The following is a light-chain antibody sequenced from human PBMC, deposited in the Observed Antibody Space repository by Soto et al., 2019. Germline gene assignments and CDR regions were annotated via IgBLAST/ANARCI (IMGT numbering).Light chain of an antibody. CDR1: QSVSNIY. CDR3: QQYDSSPRT. J-gene: IGKJ1*01. CDR2: DTS. V-gene: IGKV3-20*01. Sequence: DIVLTQSPGTLSLSPGERATLSCRASQSVSNIYIAWYQQEPGQAPRVLIYDTSIRATGIPDRFSGSGSGTDFTLTINRLEPEDFAVYYCQQYDSSPRTFGQGTKVDIK.